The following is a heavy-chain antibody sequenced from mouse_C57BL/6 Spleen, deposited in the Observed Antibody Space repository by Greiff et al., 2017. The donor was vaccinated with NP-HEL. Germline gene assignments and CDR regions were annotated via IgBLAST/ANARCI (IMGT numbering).Heavy chain of an antibody. J-gene: IGHJ2*01. CDR1: GYTFTSYW. V-gene: IGHV1-72*01. CDR3: AREGLTVVATNYFDY. D-gene: IGHD1-1*01. CDR2: IDPNSGGT. Sequence: QVQLQQPGAELVKPGASVKLSCKASGYTFTSYWMHWVKQRPGRGLEWIGRIDPNSGGTKYNEKFKSKATLTVDKPSSTAYMQLSSLTSEDSAVNYCAREGLTVVATNYFDYWGQGTTLTVSS.